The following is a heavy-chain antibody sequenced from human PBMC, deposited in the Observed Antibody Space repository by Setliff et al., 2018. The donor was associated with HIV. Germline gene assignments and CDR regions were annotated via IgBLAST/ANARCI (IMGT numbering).Heavy chain of an antibody. CDR1: ELTFSDST. V-gene: IGHV3-73*01. D-gene: IGHD5-18*01. CDR3: RGWIRLETGGGPTGHDNSYMDV. J-gene: IGHJ6*03. Sequence: GGSLRLSCAASELTFSDSTIHWVRQASGKGLEWVGRIRNKANGYETAFAASVKGRFTISRDDSKNTAYLQMNSLKTEDTALYYCRGWIRLETGGGPTGHDNSYMDVWGKGTTVTVSS. CDR2: IRNKANGYET.